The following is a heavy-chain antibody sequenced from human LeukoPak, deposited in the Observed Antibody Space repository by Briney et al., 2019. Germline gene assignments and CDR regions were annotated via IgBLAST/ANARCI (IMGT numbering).Heavy chain of an antibody. J-gene: IGHJ5*02. V-gene: IGHV4-4*07. D-gene: IGHD2-2*02. CDR1: GGSISSYY. CDR3: AREGIAYQLLYRAWFDP. CDR2: IYTSGST. Sequence: PSETLSLTCTVSGGSISSYYWSWIRQPAGKGLEWIGRIYTSGSTNYNPSLKSRVTMSVDTSKNQFSLKLSSVTAADTAVYYCAREGIAYQLLYRAWFDPWGQGTLVTVSS.